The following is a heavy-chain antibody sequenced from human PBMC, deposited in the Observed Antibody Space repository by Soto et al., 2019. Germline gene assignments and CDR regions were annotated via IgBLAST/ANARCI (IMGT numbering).Heavy chain of an antibody. CDR3: SRVGDLPDFWSSYGFGA. CDR2: INYSGKTT. CDR1: GFTFSNYA. D-gene: IGHD3-3*01. Sequence: PGGSLRLSCAASGFTFSNYAMSWVRQAPGKGLEWVPAINYSGKTTYNADSVKGRFTISRDNSKNTLYLQMNSLRAEDTAAYYCSRVGDLPDFWSSYGFGAWGQGTTVTVSS. J-gene: IGHJ6*02. V-gene: IGHV3-23*01.